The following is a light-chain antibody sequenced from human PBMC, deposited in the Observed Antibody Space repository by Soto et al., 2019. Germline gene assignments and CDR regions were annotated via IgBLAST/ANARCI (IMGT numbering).Light chain of an antibody. CDR3: SSYTSSSLYV. Sequence: QSALTQPASVSGSPGQSITISCTGTSSDVGGYNYVSWYQQHPGKAPKLMIYEVSNRPSRVSNRFSGSKSGNTASLTISGLQAEDEADYYCSSYTSSSLYVFGTGTKLTVL. CDR1: SSDVGGYNY. V-gene: IGLV2-14*01. CDR2: EVS. J-gene: IGLJ1*01.